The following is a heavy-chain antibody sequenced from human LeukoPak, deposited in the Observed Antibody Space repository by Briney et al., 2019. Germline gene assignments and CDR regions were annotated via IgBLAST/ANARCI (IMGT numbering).Heavy chain of an antibody. J-gene: IGHJ4*02. Sequence: SLRLSCIVSGFIFGDYAMTWVRQAPGKGLEWVGFIRSKTHGGTTEYAASVKGRLTISRDDSRGIAYLQMNSLKTEDTAVYYCTRGGLPETIWSGYYIDYWGQGTLVSVSS. CDR3: TRGGLPETIWSGYYIDY. CDR2: IRSKTHGGTT. CDR1: GFIFGDYA. V-gene: IGHV3-49*04. D-gene: IGHD3-3*01.